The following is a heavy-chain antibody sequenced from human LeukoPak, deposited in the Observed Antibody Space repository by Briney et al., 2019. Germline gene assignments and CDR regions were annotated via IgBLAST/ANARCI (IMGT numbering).Heavy chain of an antibody. CDR3: ASNTEMATIRSYYYYMDV. J-gene: IGHJ6*03. CDR1: GGSISSYY. D-gene: IGHD5-24*01. Sequence: PSETLSLTCTVSGGSISSYYWSWIRQPPGKGLEWIGYIYYSGSTNYNPSLKSRVTISVDTSKNQFSLKLSSVTAADTAVYYCASNTEMATIRSYYYYMDVWGKGTTVTVSS. CDR2: IYYSGST. V-gene: IGHV4-59*01.